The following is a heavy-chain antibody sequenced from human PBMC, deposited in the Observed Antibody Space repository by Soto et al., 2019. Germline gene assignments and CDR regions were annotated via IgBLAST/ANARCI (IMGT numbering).Heavy chain of an antibody. Sequence: QVQLQQWGAGLLKPSETLSLTCAVYGGFVSSGSYYWSWIRQPPGKGLEWIGEMSHSGGTHFNPSQQSRVTISVDTSKNQFSLKMSSVTAADTALYYCARVERGTATSVVDAFDIWGPGTMVTVSS. CDR3: ARVERGTATSVVDAFDI. D-gene: IGHD1-1*01. CDR2: MSHSGGT. J-gene: IGHJ3*02. CDR1: GGFVSSGSYY. V-gene: IGHV4-34*01.